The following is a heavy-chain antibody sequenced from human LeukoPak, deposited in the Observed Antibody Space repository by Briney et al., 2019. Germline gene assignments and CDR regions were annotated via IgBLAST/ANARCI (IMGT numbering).Heavy chain of an antibody. CDR3: ARDQGFYYYYGMDV. CDR2: ISSSSSYI. CDR1: GFTFSSYS. V-gene: IGHV3-21*01. J-gene: IGHJ6*04. Sequence: GGSLRLSCAASGFTFSSYSMNWVRQAPGKGLEWVSSISSSSSYIYYADSVKGRFTISRGNAKNSLYLQMNSLRAEDTAVYYCARDQGFYYYYGMDVWGKGTTVTVSS.